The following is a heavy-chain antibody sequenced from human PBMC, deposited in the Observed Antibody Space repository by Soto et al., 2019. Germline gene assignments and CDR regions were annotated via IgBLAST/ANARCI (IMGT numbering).Heavy chain of an antibody. CDR3: ARGYCSGGSCYSGDFDY. Sequence: GASVKVSCKASGYTFTSYGISWVRQAPGQGLEWMGWISAYNGNTNYAQKHRGRVTMTTDTSTSTAYMELRSLRSDDTAVYYCARGYCSGGSCYSGDFDYWGQGTLVTVSS. V-gene: IGHV1-18*01. CDR2: ISAYNGNT. CDR1: GYTFTSYG. D-gene: IGHD2-15*01. J-gene: IGHJ4*02.